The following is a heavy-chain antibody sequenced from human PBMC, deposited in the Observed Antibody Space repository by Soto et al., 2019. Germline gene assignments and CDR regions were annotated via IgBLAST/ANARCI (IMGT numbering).Heavy chain of an antibody. Sequence: KTSETLSLTCTVSGGSISSYYWSWIRQPPGKGLEWIGYIYHSGSTNYNPSLKSRVTISVDTSKNQFSLKLSSVTAADTAVYYCARDQVINQPNDAFDIWGQGTMVTVSS. CDR3: ARDQVINQPNDAFDI. J-gene: IGHJ3*02. CDR1: GGSISSYY. V-gene: IGHV4-59*01. D-gene: IGHD2-21*01. CDR2: IYHSGST.